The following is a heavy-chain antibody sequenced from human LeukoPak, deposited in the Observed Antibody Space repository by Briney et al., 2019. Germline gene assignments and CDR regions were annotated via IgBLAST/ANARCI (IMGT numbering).Heavy chain of an antibody. Sequence: GASVKVSCKASGYTFSSYYLHWVRQAPGQGLEWMGIINPSGGSTSYAQKFQGRVTMTRDTSTSTVYMELSSLRSEDTAVYYCARGRGSIKDGMDVWGQGTTVTVSS. CDR3: ARGRGSIKDGMDV. J-gene: IGHJ6*02. CDR2: INPSGGST. V-gene: IGHV1-46*01. D-gene: IGHD1-14*01. CDR1: GYTFSSYY.